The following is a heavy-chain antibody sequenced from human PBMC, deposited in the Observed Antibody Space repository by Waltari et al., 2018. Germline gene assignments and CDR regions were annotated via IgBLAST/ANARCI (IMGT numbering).Heavy chain of an antibody. Sequence: EVQLVQSGAEVKKPGESLKISCKGSGYSFTSYWMGWARQMPGKGLEWMVIIYPGDSYTRYSPSFQGQVTISADKSISTAYLQWSSLKASDTAMYYCARHPEWELLWIDYWGQGTLVTVSS. V-gene: IGHV5-51*01. CDR1: GYSFTSYW. CDR3: ARHPEWELLWIDY. J-gene: IGHJ4*02. D-gene: IGHD1-26*01. CDR2: IYPGDSYT.